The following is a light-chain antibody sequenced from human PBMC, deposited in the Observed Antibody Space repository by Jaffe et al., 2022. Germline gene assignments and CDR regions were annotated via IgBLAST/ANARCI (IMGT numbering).Light chain of an antibody. Sequence: QSALTQPPSASGSPGQSVTISCTGTSSDVGAYDYVSWYQQHPGKAPKLMIYGVSNRPSGVPDRFSGSKSGNTASLTVSGLQAEDEAEYYCSSYADNKNLLFGGGTKLTVL. J-gene: IGLJ2*01. CDR1: SSDVGAYDY. CDR2: GVS. CDR3: SSYADNKNLL. V-gene: IGLV2-8*01.